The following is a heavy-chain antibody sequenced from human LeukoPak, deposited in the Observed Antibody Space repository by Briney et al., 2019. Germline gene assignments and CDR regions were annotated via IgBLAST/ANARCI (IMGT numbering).Heavy chain of an antibody. CDR3: PRDKAQRIAAAGASIWFDP. D-gene: IGHD6-13*01. V-gene: IGHV4-31*01. J-gene: IGHJ5*02. CDR1: GGSISSGGYS. Sequence: SETLSLTCTVSGGSISSGGYSWSWIRQHPGKGLEWIWYIYYSGSTYYNPYVKSLVTISVYTSKNQFALKRTSVTDADTDVYYCPRDKAQRIAAAGASIWFDPWGQGTLVTVSS. CDR2: IYYSGST.